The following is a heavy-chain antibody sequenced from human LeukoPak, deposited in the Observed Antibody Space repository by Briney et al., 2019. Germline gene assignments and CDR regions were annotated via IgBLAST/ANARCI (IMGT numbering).Heavy chain of an antibody. J-gene: IGHJ6*02. CDR3: TRVVVVAATPDYYYGMDV. CDR1: GYTITGYY. Sequence: ASVKVSCKASGYTITGYYMHWVRQAPGQGLEWMGRINPNSGGTNSAQKFQGRITMTRDTPISTAYMELSGLRSDDTAVYYCTRVVVVAATPDYYYGMDVWGQGTTVTVSS. CDR2: INPNSGGT. D-gene: IGHD2-15*01. V-gene: IGHV1-2*06.